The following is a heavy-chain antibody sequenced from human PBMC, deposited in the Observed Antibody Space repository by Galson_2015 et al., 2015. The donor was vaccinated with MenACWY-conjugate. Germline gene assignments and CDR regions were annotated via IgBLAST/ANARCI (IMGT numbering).Heavy chain of an antibody. D-gene: IGHD5-18*01. CDR2: IQSKNYGANT. Sequence: SLRLSCATSGFAFGDYLMGWFRQAPGKGLEWVGYIQSKNYGANTQYAASVKDRFTISRDDSSSIAYLQMNSLRAEDTAVYYCARDKDATMVKLYDCWGQGTLVTVSS. J-gene: IGHJ4*02. CDR3: ARDKDATMVKLYDC. V-gene: IGHV3-49*03. CDR1: GFAFGDYL.